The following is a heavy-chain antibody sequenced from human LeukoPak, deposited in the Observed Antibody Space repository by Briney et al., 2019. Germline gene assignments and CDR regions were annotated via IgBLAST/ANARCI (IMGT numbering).Heavy chain of an antibody. V-gene: IGHV4-59*01. CDR3: ARDGLLTGYYDILTGYSGTYGMDV. CDR2: IYYSGST. CDR1: GGSISSYY. J-gene: IGHJ6*02. Sequence: PSETLSLTCTVSGGSISSYYWSWIRQPPGKGLEWIGHIYYSGSTNYNPSLKSRVTISVDTSKNQFSLKLSCVTAADTAVYYSARDGLLTGYYDILTGYSGTYGMDVWGQGTTVTVSS. D-gene: IGHD3-9*01.